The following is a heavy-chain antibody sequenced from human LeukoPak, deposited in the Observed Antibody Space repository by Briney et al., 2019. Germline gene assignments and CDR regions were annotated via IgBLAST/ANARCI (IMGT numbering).Heavy chain of an antibody. V-gene: IGHV4-59*01. D-gene: IGHD6-13*01. Sequence: SETLSLTCTVSGGSISSYYWSWIRQPPGKGLEWIGYIYYSGSTNYNPSLKSRVTISVDTSKNQFSLTLSSVTAADTAAYYCARGVYSSSWYYYYYYMDVWGKGTTVTVSS. J-gene: IGHJ6*03. CDR1: GGSISSYY. CDR2: IYYSGST. CDR3: ARGVYSSSWYYYYYYMDV.